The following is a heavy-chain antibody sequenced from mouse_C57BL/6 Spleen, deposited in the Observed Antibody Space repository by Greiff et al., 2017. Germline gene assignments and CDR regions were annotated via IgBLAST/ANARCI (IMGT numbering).Heavy chain of an antibody. CDR1: GFTFSDYG. CDR2: ISSGSSTI. J-gene: IGHJ3*01. Sequence: EVQLQESGGGLVKPGGSLKLSCAASGFTFSDYGMHWVRQAPEKGLEWVAYISSGSSTIYYADTVKGRFTISRDNAKNTLFLQMTSLRSEDTAMYYCATYYGYDWFAYWGQGTLVTVSA. V-gene: IGHV5-17*01. CDR3: ATYYGYDWFAY. D-gene: IGHD2-9*01.